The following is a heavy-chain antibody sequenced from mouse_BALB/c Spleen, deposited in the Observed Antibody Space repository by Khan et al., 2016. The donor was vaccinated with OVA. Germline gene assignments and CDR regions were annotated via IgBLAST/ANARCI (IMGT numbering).Heavy chain of an antibody. J-gene: IGHJ3*01. V-gene: IGHV5-6*01. CDR3: ARLAYYYGSEGFAY. D-gene: IGHD1-1*01. Sequence: EVELVESGGDLVKPGGSLKLSCAASGFTFSTYGLSWVRQTPDKRLEWVATISSGGCYTYYPDSVKARFTISRDNAKNTLYLQMSSLKSEDIAMYYCARLAYYYGSEGFAYWGQGTLVTVST. CDR2: ISSGGCYT. CDR1: GFTFSTYG.